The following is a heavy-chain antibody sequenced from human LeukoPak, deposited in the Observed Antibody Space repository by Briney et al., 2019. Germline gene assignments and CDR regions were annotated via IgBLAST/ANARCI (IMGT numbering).Heavy chain of an antibody. CDR2: ISAYNGHT. CDR3: ARDPYYCSSSSCQNGFDI. J-gene: IGHJ3*02. CDR1: GYTFTSYG. Sequence: GASVKVSCKASGYTFTSYGISWVRQAPGQGLEWMGWISAYNGHTNYAQKLQGRVTMTTDTSTSTAYMELRSLRSDDTAVYYCARDPYYCSSSSCQNGFDIWGQGTMVTVSS. D-gene: IGHD2-2*01. V-gene: IGHV1-18*01.